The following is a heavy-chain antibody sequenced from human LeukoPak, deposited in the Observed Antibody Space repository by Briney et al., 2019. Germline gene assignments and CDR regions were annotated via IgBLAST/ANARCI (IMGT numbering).Heavy chain of an antibody. CDR3: AKDQPEYYFDSNSHYVRGPPVLGN. V-gene: IGHV3-30*18. D-gene: IGHD3-22*01. CDR2: ISYDGSNK. J-gene: IGHJ4*02. Sequence: GGSLRLSCAASGFTFSSYGMHWVRQAPGKGLEWVAVISYDGSNKYYADSVKGRFTISRDNSKNTLYLQMNSLRAEDTAVYYCAKDQPEYYFDSNSHYVRGPPVLGNWGQGTLVTVSS. CDR1: GFTFSSYG.